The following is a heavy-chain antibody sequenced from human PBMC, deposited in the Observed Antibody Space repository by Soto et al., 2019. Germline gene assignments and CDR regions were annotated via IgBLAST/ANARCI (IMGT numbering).Heavy chain of an antibody. CDR2: IYYSGST. CDR3: ARDGYSYGYGVDY. V-gene: IGHV4-31*03. Sequence: QVQLQESGPGLVKPSQTLSLTCTVSGDSISSGTYYWSWIRQHPGKGLEWIGYIYYSGSTYYNPSLKSRVTISVDTSKNPFSLKLSSVTAADTAVYYCARDGYSYGYGVDYWGQGTLVTVSS. J-gene: IGHJ4*02. CDR1: GDSISSGTYY. D-gene: IGHD5-18*01.